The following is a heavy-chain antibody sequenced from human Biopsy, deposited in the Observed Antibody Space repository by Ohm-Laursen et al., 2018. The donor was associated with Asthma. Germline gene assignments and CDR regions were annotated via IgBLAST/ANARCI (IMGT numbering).Heavy chain of an antibody. D-gene: IGHD3-10*01. J-gene: IGHJ6*02. Sequence: ASVKVSCKTSVYTFISAGITWVRQAPGQGLEWMGWISVYNGNTKVAQKLQDRVTMITDTSTSTAYMELRSLRSDDTAVYFCARAVDYSHYYGIDVWGQGTTVTVS. CDR2: ISVYNGNT. CDR3: ARAVDYSHYYGIDV. V-gene: IGHV1-18*01. CDR1: VYTFISAG.